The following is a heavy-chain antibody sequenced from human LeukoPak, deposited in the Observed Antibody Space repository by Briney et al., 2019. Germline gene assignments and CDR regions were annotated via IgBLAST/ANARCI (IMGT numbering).Heavy chain of an antibody. J-gene: IGHJ4*02. V-gene: IGHV4-39*07. CDR3: ARGVPAAMETANCSGGSCYSEAFDY. CDR1: GGSISSSSYY. D-gene: IGHD2-15*01. CDR2: IYYSGST. Sequence: EPSETLSLTCTVSGGSISSSSYYWGWIRQPPGKGLEWIGSIYYSGSTYYNPSLKSRVTISVDTSKNQFSLKLSSVTAADTAVYYCARGVPAAMETANCSGGSCYSEAFDYWGQGTLVTVSS.